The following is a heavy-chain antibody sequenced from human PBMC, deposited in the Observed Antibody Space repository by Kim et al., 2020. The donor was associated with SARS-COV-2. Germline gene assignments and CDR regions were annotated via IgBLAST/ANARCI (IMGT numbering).Heavy chain of an antibody. CDR3: ARGRSSSRYYVGPNYCYGMDV. J-gene: IGHJ6*02. Sequence: SQTLSLTCAISGDSVSSNSAAWNWIKQSPSRGLEWLGRTYYRSKWYNDYAVSVKSRITINPDTSKNQFSLQLNSVTPEDTAVYYCARGRSSSRYYVGPNYCYGMDVWGQGTTVTVSS. D-gene: IGHD6-13*01. V-gene: IGHV6-1*01. CDR1: GDSVSSNSAA. CDR2: TYYRSKWYN.